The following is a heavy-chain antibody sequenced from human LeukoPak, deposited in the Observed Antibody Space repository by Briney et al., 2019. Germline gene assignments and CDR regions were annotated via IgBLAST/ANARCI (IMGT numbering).Heavy chain of an antibody. CDR1: GFTFSSYA. V-gene: IGHV3-23*01. J-gene: IGHJ4*02. CDR2: FSGSVGST. D-gene: IGHD5-12*01. Sequence: GGSLRLSCAASGFTFSSYAMSWVRQAPGKGLEWVSAFSGSVGSTYYANSVKGRFTISRDNSKNTLYLQMNSLRAEDTAVYYCASMVATFRDYWGQGTLVTVSS. CDR3: ASMVATFRDY.